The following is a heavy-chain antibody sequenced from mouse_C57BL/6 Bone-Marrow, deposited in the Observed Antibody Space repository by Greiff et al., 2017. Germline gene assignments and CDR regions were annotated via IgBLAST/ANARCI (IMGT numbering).Heavy chain of an antibody. V-gene: IGHV1-36*01. J-gene: IGHJ3*01. CDR1: GFTFTDYC. Sequence: VQLQQSGPVLVKPGPSVKLSCKASGFTFTDYCMHWVKQSHGKSLEWIGLVYPYSGGTSYNQKFKGKATLTVDTSSSTDYMELNSLTSEAAAVYYGASASLFAYWGQGTLVTVSA. CDR3: ASASLFAY. CDR2: VYPYSGGT.